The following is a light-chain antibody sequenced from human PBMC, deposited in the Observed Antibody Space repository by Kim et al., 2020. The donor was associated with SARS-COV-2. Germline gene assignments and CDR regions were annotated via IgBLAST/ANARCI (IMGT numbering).Light chain of an antibody. CDR3: CSYASGPTFVV. CDR1: SSDVGSYNL. CDR2: EGD. Sequence: QSALTQHASVSGSPGQSITISCTGTSSDVGSYNLVSWYQQHPGKAPKLMIYEGDKRPSGVSNRFSGSKSDNTASLTISGLQAEDEADYYCCSYASGPTFVVFGGGTKLTVL. V-gene: IGLV2-23*03. J-gene: IGLJ3*02.